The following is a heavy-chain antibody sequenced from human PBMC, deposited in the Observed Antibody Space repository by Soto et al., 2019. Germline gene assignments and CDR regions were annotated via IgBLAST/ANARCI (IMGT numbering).Heavy chain of an antibody. V-gene: IGHV3-7*01. CDR2: IKQDGSEK. D-gene: IGHD2-15*01. J-gene: IGHJ6*03. Sequence: GGSLRLPCAASGLTFSSYGKSLVRQAPWKGLEWAANIKQDGSEKYYVDSVKGRFTISRDNAKNSLYLQMNSLRAEDTAVYYCARDGVLGYCSGGSCSTDQYYYYYYMDVWGKGT. CDR1: GLTFSSYG. CDR3: ARDGVLGYCSGGSCSTDQYYYYYYMDV.